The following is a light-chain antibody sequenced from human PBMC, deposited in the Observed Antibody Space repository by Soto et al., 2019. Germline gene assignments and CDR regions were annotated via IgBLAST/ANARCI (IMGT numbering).Light chain of an antibody. CDR3: RSSTSTTTL. V-gene: IGLV2-14*01. Sequence: QSALTQPAAVSGSPGQSITISCTGTSSDVGDYKYVSWDQQHPCKAPKHMSYEVTNRPSGVSNRFSGSKSGNTASLTISGLQAEDEANYHCRSSTSTTTLFGGGTKLTVL. CDR2: EVT. J-gene: IGLJ2*01. CDR1: SSDVGDYKY.